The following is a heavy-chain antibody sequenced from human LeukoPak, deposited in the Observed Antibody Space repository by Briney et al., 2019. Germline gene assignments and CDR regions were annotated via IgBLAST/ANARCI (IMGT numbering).Heavy chain of an antibody. V-gene: IGHV4-4*07. J-gene: IGHJ4*02. Sequence: SETLSLTCTVSGGSISSYYWSWIRQPAGKGLEWIGRIYTSGSTNYNPSLKSRVTMSVDTSKNQFSLKLSSVTAADTAVYYCARDQGSYDSSGYPFDYWGQGTLFTVSS. D-gene: IGHD3-22*01. CDR3: ARDQGSYDSSGYPFDY. CDR1: GGSISSYY. CDR2: IYTSGST.